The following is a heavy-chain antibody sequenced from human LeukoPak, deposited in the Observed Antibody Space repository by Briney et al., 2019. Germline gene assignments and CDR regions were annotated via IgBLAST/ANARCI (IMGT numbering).Heavy chain of an antibody. V-gene: IGHV1-18*01. D-gene: IGHD6-25*01. Sequence: GASVKVSCKASGYTFTSYGISWVRQAPGQGLEWMGWISAYNGNTNYAQKLQGRVTMTTDTSTSAAYLELRSLTSEDTDVYYCARDKYSRGFDAFDIWGQGTMVTVSS. J-gene: IGHJ3*02. CDR1: GYTFTSYG. CDR2: ISAYNGNT. CDR3: ARDKYSRGFDAFDI.